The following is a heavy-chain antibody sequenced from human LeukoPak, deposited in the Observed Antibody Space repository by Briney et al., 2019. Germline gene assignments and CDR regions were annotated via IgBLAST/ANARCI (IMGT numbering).Heavy chain of an antibody. CDR2: ISGGGGST. J-gene: IGHJ4*02. CDR3: ASARGSSGYYPDY. V-gene: IGHV3-23*01. Sequence: GGSLRLSCTASGFTFSSYAMSWVRQAPGKGLEWVSAISGGGGSTYYADSVKGRFTISRDNSKNTLYLQMNSLRAEDTAVYYCASARGSSGYYPDYWGQGTLVTVSS. D-gene: IGHD3-22*01. CDR1: GFTFSSYA.